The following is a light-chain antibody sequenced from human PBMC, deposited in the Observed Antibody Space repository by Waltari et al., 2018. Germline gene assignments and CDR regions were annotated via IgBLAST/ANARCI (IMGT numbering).Light chain of an antibody. J-gene: IGKJ5*01. V-gene: IGKV2-24*01. CDR2: NIS. Sequence: DIVMTQSPLSSPVTLGQPASISCRSSQSLLHGDSNTYLSWLHQRPGQSPRLLIYNISRRFSGVPERFTGSGAGTDFTLKISRVEAEDVGVYYCMQATQLPITFGQGTRLEIK. CDR3: MQATQLPIT. CDR1: QSLLHGDSNTY.